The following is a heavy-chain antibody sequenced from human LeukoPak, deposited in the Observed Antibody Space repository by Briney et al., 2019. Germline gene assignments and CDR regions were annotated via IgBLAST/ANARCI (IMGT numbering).Heavy chain of an antibody. CDR3: ARGPLGGPFDY. V-gene: IGHV3-64*01. CDR1: GFTFSSYA. Sequence: GGSLTLSCAASGFTFSSYAMPWVRQAPGKGLEYVSAISSNGGSTYYANSVKGRFTISRDNSKNTLYLQMGSLRAEDMAVYYCARGPLGGPFDYWGQGTLVTVSS. J-gene: IGHJ4*02. D-gene: IGHD1-26*01. CDR2: ISSNGGST.